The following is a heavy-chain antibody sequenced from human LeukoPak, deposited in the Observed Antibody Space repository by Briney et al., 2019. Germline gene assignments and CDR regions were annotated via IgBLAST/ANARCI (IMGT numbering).Heavy chain of an antibody. J-gene: IGHJ6*02. CDR1: DFTFRSYA. CDR2: ISGSGDST. V-gene: IGHV3-23*01. Sequence: PGGSLRLSCAASDFTFRSYAMQWVRQAQGKGLEWVSGISGSGDSTFYADSVKGRLTIFRDNSKKTLYLQMNSLRAEDTAVYYCAKYLSAKGPPYALEVWGQGTTVTVSS. CDR3: AKYLSAKGPPYALEV.